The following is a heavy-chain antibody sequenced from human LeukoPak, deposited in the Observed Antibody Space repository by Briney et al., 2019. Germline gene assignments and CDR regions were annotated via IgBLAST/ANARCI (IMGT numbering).Heavy chain of an antibody. J-gene: IGHJ4*02. CDR2: ISHSGGTT. D-gene: IGHD1-7*01. V-gene: IGHV3-23*01. Sequence: GGSLRLSCAASGFTFSSYAMSWVRQAPGKGPEWVSAISHSGGTTYYADSVKGRFTISRDNAKNSLYLQVNSLRAEDTAVYYCARAENNWNYVLDYWGQGTLVTVSS. CDR3: ARAENNWNYVLDY. CDR1: GFTFSSYA.